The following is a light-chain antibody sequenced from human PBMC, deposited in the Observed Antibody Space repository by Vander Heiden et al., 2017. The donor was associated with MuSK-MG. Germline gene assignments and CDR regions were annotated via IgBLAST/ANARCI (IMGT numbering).Light chain of an antibody. J-gene: IGKJ4*01. CDR2: RAS. CDR3: QQFGRSVT. Sequence: VLTPSPGTLSLSPGERATLSCRASQSVSSNYLSWYQQQPGQAPRLLIYRASNRATGIPDRFSGSGSGADFTLTISSLEPEDFAVYYCQQFGRSVTFGGGTKVEIK. V-gene: IGKV3-20*01. CDR1: QSVSSNY.